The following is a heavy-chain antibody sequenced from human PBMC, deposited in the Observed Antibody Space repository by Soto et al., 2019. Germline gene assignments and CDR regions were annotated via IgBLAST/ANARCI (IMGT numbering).Heavy chain of an antibody. J-gene: IGHJ4*02. CDR1: GFTFSSYG. CDR3: ARDPPYCSSTSCYYFDY. D-gene: IGHD2-2*01. CDR2: IWYDGSNK. Sequence: GGSLRLSCAASGFTFSSYGMHWVRRAPGKGLEWVAVIWYDGSNKYYADSVKGRFTISRDNSKNTLYLQMNSLRAEDTAVYYCARDPPYCSSTSCYYFDYWGQGTLVTVSS. V-gene: IGHV3-33*01.